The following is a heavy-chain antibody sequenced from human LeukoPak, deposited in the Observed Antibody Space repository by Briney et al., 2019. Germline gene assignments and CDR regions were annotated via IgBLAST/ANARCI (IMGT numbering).Heavy chain of an antibody. CDR2: ISTSGTT. CDR3: ARVHSSGWYPYYYYYMDV. J-gene: IGHJ6*03. D-gene: IGHD6-19*01. Sequence: SETLSLTCTVSGGSISSGSYYWSWIRQPAGKGLEWIGRISTSGTTNYDPSLKSRVTISVDTSKNQFSLRLSSVTAADTAVYYCARVHSSGWYPYYYYYMDVWGKGTTVTVSS. CDR1: GGSISSGSYY. V-gene: IGHV4-61*02.